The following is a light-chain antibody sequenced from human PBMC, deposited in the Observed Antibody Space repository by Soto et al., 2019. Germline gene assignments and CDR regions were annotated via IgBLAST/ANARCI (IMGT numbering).Light chain of an antibody. J-gene: IGLJ1*01. CDR2: EVS. CDR1: SSDVGGYNY. CDR3: SSYTSSSIFPFV. Sequence: QSALTQPASVSGSRGQSITISCTATSSDVGGYNYVSWYQQHPGKAPKLMIYEVSNRPSGVPNRFSGSKSGNTASLTISGLQAEDEADYYCSSYTSSSIFPFVFGTGTKVTVL. V-gene: IGLV2-14*01.